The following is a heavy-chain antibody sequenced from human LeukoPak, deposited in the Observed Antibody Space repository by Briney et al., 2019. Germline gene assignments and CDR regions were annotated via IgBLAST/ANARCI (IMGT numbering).Heavy chain of an antibody. Sequence: GGSLRLSCAASGFTVSRNYMSWVRQAPGKGLEWVSVIYSGGRTYYADSVKGRFTISRDNAKNSLYLQMNSLRAEDTAVYYCARDGPGYYDSSGYSDAFDIWGQGTMVTVSS. CDR1: GFTVSRNY. J-gene: IGHJ3*02. CDR2: IYSGGRT. CDR3: ARDGPGYYDSSGYSDAFDI. V-gene: IGHV3-53*01. D-gene: IGHD3-22*01.